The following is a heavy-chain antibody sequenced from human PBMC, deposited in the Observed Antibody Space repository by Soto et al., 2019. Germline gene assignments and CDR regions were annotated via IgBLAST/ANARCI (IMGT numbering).Heavy chain of an antibody. CDR3: ARDQTTDSSGYDY. Sequence: GGSLRLSCAASGFTFSSYGMHWVRQAPGKGLEWVAVIWYDGSNKYYADSVKGRFTISRDNSKNTLYLQMNSLRAEDTAVYYCARDQTTDSSGYDYWGQGTLVTVSS. CDR1: GFTFSSYG. D-gene: IGHD3-22*01. V-gene: IGHV3-33*01. CDR2: IWYDGSNK. J-gene: IGHJ4*02.